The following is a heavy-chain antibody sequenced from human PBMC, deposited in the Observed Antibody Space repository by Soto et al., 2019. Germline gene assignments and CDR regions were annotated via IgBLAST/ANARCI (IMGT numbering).Heavy chain of an antibody. Sequence: SGPTLVNPTQALTLTCTFSGFSLSTSGMCVSWIGQPPGKALEWLALIDWDDDKYYSTSLKTRLTISKDTSKNQVVLTMTNMDPVDTATYYCARIRRDSRFYYYYYGMDVWGQGTTVTVSS. V-gene: IGHV2-70*01. CDR1: GFSLSTSGMC. D-gene: IGHD2-15*01. J-gene: IGHJ6*02. CDR3: ARIRRDSRFYYYYYGMDV. CDR2: IDWDDDK.